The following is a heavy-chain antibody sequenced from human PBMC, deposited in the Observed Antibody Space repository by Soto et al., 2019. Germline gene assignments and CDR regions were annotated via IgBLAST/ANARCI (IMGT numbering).Heavy chain of an antibody. CDR2: IYYSGST. V-gene: IGHV4-59*01. CDR1: IGSFDSYY. J-gene: IGHJ5*02. D-gene: IGHD3-16*01. Sequence: SETLSLTCTVSIGSFDSYYWSWIRQPPGKGLEWIGYIYYSGSTNYNPSLKSRVTISVDTSKNQFSLKLSSVTAADTAVYYCARVLLEAPGWFDPWGQGTLVTVS. CDR3: ARVLLEAPGWFDP.